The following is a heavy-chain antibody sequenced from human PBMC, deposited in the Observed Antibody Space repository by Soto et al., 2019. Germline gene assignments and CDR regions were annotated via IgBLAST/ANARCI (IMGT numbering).Heavy chain of an antibody. V-gene: IGHV3-23*01. CDR1: GFTFSSYG. CDR3: AKSTVVTLAYFDH. CDR2: ISGSAGTT. Sequence: PGGSLRLSCAASGFTFSSYGMSWVRQAPGKGLEWVSVISGSAGTTYYADSVKGRFTISRDNSKNTLYLQMNSLRAEDTAVYYCAKSTVVTLAYFDHWGQGTLVTVSS. J-gene: IGHJ4*02. D-gene: IGHD4-17*01.